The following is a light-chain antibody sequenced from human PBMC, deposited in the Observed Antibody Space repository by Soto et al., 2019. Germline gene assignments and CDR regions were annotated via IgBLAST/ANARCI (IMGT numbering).Light chain of an antibody. CDR1: SGSVSASNY. J-gene: IGLJ3*02. CDR3: VLYLGSGIWV. V-gene: IGLV8-61*01. CDR2: NAN. Sequence: QTVVTQEPSFSVSPGGTVTLTCGLSSGSVSASNYPSWYQQTPGQAPRTLMYNANTRSSGVPDRCSGSILGNKAALTITGAQADDESDYYCVLYLGSGIWVFGGGTKVTVL.